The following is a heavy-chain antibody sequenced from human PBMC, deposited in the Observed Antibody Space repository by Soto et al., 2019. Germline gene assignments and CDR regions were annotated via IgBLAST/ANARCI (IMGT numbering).Heavy chain of an antibody. CDR1: GFTFSSYA. J-gene: IGHJ4*02. CDR2: ISYDGSNK. V-gene: IGHV3-30-3*01. D-gene: IGHD5-12*01. CDR3: ARDGYRKGYFDY. Sequence: QVQLVESGGGVVQPGRSLRLSCAASGFTFSSYAMHWVRQAPGKGLEWVAVISYDGSNKYYADSVKGRFTISRDNCKNTLYLEMNSLRAEDTAVYYCARDGYRKGYFDYWGQGTLVTVSS.